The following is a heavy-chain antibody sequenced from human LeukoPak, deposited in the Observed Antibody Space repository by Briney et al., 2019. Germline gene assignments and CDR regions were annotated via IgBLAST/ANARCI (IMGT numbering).Heavy chain of an antibody. CDR2: MYYSGSA. J-gene: IGHJ4*02. Sequence: SETLSLTCTVSGASIGGYDWSWIRQPPGKGLEYIGYMYYSGSANYNPSLKSRVTISVDTSRNQFSLKLRSVTAADTAVYYCATLKGVDPMFDNWGQGILVTVSS. V-gene: IGHV4-59*01. CDR1: GASIGGYD. CDR3: ATLKGVDPMFDN. D-gene: IGHD2-8*01.